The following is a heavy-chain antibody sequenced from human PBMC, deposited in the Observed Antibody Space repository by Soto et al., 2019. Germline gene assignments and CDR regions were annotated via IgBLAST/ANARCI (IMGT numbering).Heavy chain of an antibody. D-gene: IGHD6-13*01. V-gene: IGHV3-21*01. Sequence: GSLRLSCAASGFTFSSYSMNWVRQAPGKGLEWVSSISSSSSYIYYADSVKGRFTISRDNAKNSLYLQMNSLRAEDTAVYYCARGLGAAAISGGVWGQGTTVTVSS. CDR1: GFTFSSYS. CDR3: ARGLGAAAISGGV. J-gene: IGHJ6*02. CDR2: ISSSSSYI.